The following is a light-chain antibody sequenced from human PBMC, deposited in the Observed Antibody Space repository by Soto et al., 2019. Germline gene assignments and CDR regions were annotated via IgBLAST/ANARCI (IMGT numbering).Light chain of an antibody. CDR2: EVT. V-gene: IGLV2-14*01. CDR3: SSYTTSSTLDVV. CDR1: SSDVGGYKY. Sequence: QSALTQPASVSGSPGQSITISCTGTSSDVGGYKYVSWYQQHPGKAPKLMIYEVTNRPSGVSNRFSGSKSGNTASLTISGLQADEEADYYCSSYTTSSTLDVVFGGGTKLTCL. J-gene: IGLJ2*01.